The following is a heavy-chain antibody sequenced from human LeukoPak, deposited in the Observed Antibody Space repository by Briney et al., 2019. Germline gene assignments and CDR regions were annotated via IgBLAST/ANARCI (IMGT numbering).Heavy chain of an antibody. CDR2: INPNSGGT. CDR1: GYTFTGYY. CDR3: AADRSVAVAEYFDY. Sequence: ASVKVSCKASGYTFTGYYMHWVRRAPGQGLEWMGWINPNSGGTNYAQKFQGRVTMTRDTSISTAYMELSRLRSDDTAVYYCAADRSVAVAEYFDYWGQGTLVTVSS. J-gene: IGHJ4*02. D-gene: IGHD6-19*01. V-gene: IGHV1-2*02.